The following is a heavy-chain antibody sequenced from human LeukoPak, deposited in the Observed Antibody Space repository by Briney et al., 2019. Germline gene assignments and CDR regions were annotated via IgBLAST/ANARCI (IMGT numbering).Heavy chain of an antibody. Sequence: PGGSLRLSCAASGFIFNNFALNWVRQAPGKGLEWVSDISDSGGDTYYADSVRGRFTISRDNSKNTLYLQMNSLRAEDTAVYYCAKARGAKRPEDFQHWGQGTLVTVSS. CDR3: AKARGAKRPEDFQH. J-gene: IGHJ1*01. CDR2: ISDSGGDT. D-gene: IGHD1-1*01. CDR1: GFIFNNFA. V-gene: IGHV3-23*01.